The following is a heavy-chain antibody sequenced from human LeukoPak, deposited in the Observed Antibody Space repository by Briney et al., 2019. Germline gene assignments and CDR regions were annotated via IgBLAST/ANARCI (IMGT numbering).Heavy chain of an antibody. V-gene: IGHV4-61*02. CDR1: GGSVGSDNSY. CDR3: ARGYYYRT. D-gene: IGHD3-10*01. CDR2: IYADGSS. Sequence: SETLSLTCTVSGGSVGSDNSYWNWIRQPAGKGLEWLGRIYADGSSTYNPSLKSRVTILVGTSKNQFSLRLSSMTAADTAVYYCARGYYYRTWGLGTLVTVSS. J-gene: IGHJ4*02.